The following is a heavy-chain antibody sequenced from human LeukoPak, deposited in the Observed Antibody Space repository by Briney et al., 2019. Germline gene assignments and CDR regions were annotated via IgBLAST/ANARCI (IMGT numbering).Heavy chain of an antibody. D-gene: IGHD6-19*01. Sequence: SETLSLTCTVSGGFISSYYWRGIRQPAGKGLEWIGRIYTSGSTNYNPSLKSRVTMSVNTSKNQFSLKLSSVTAADTAVYYCARLYSSVIYGYFDLWGRGTLVTVSS. J-gene: IGHJ2*01. CDR1: GGFISSYY. CDR2: IYTSGST. V-gene: IGHV4-4*07. CDR3: ARLYSSVIYGYFDL.